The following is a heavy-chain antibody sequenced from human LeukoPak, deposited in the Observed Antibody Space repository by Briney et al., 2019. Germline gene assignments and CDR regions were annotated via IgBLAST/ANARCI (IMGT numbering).Heavy chain of an antibody. Sequence: SETLSLTCTVSGGSISSGGYYWSWIRQPPGKGLEWIGYIYHSRSTYYNPSLKSRVTISVDRSKNQFSLKLSSVTAADTAVYYCARAHNWFDPWGQGTLVTVSS. CDR1: GGSISSGGYY. CDR3: ARAHNWFDP. CDR2: IYHSRST. V-gene: IGHV4-30-2*01. J-gene: IGHJ5*02.